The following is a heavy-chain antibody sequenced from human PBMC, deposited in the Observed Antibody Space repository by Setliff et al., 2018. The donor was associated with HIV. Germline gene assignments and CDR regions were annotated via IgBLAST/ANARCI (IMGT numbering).Heavy chain of an antibody. CDR3: ARGRTYYDFWSGQDYYYYMDV. D-gene: IGHD3-3*01. Sequence: SETLSLTCAVYGGSFSGYYWSWIRQPPGKGREWIGEINHSGSTNYNPSLKSRVTISVDTSKNQFSLKLSSVTAADTAVYYCARGRTYYDFWSGQDYYYYMDVWGKGTTVTVSS. V-gene: IGHV4-34*01. CDR2: INHSGST. J-gene: IGHJ6*03. CDR1: GGSFSGYY.